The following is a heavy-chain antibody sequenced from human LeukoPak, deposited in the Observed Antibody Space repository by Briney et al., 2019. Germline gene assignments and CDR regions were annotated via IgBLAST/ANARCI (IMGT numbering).Heavy chain of an antibody. J-gene: IGHJ4*02. V-gene: IGHV4-34*01. D-gene: IGHD2-2*01. CDR2: INHSGST. CDR1: GGSFSGYY. CDR3: ARGSFTLVPAPDY. Sequence: SETLSLTCAVYGGSFSGYYWSWIRQPPGKGLEWIGEINHSGSTNYNPSLKSRVTISVDTSKNQFSLKLSSVTAADTAVCYCARGSFTLVPAPDYWGQGTLVTVSS.